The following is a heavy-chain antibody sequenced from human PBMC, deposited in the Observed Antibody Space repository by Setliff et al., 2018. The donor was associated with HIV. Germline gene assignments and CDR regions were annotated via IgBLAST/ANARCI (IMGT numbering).Heavy chain of an antibody. CDR1: GCTFTSYA. CDR3: ARGVIRGVISQGGLDY. V-gene: IGHV1-3*01. D-gene: IGHD3-10*01. J-gene: IGHJ4*02. CDR2: INAGNGNT. Sequence: GASVKVSCKASGCTFTSYAMHWVRQAPGQRLEWMGWINAGNGNTKYSQKFQGRVTITRDTSASTAYMELSSLRSEDTAVYYCARGVIRGVISQGGLDYWGPGTLVTVSS.